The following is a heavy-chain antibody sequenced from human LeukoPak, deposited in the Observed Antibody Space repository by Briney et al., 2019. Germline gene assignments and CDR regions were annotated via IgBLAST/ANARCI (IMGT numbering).Heavy chain of an antibody. CDR1: GYTLTELY. V-gene: IGHV1-24*01. Sequence: ASVKVSCKVSGYTLTELYMHWVRQAPGKGLEWMGGFDPEDGETIYAQKFQGRVTMTEDTSTDTAYMELSSLRSEDTAVYYCATTQVYSSGQDYYYYGMDVWGQGTTVTVSS. CDR3: ATTQVYSSGQDYYYYGMDV. J-gene: IGHJ6*02. CDR2: FDPEDGET. D-gene: IGHD6-19*01.